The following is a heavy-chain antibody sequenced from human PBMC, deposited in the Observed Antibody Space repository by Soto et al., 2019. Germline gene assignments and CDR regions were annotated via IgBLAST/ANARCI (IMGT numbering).Heavy chain of an antibody. V-gene: IGHV2-5*02. D-gene: IGHD2-2*01. Sequence: QITLKESGPTLVKPTQTLTLTCTFSGFSLSTSGVGVGWIRQPPGKALEWLALIYWDDDKRYSPSLKSRLTITNDTSKNQVVLTRTNMDHLDTATYYCAHGNCSSTSCYVYYFDYWGQGTLGTVSA. CDR3: AHGNCSSTSCYVYYFDY. J-gene: IGHJ4*02. CDR1: GFSLSTSGVG. CDR2: IYWDDDK.